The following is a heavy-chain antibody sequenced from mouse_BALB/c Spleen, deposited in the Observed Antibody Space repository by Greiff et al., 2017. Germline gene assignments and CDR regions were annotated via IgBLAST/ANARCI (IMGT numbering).Heavy chain of an antibody. CDR1: GFTFSSYT. D-gene: IGHD2-14*01. V-gene: IGHV5-12-2*01. CDR2: ISNGGGST. CDR3: ARGDYRYDGWYFDV. Sequence: EVQVVESGGGLVQPGGSLKLSSAASGFTFSSYTMSWVRQTPEKRLEWVAYISNGGGSTYYPDTVKGRFTISRDNAKNTLYLQMSSLKSEDTAMYYCARGDYRYDGWYFDVWGAGTTVTVSS. J-gene: IGHJ1*01.